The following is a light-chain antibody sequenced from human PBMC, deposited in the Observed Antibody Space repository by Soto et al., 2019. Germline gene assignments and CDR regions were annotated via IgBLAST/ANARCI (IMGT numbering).Light chain of an antibody. V-gene: IGKV3-15*01. J-gene: IGKJ2*01. CDR3: PQYNKWPYP. CDR2: GAS. Sequence: EIVMTQSPATLSVSPGERATLACRASQSVSSNLAWYQQKPGQAPRLLIYGASTRATGTPARFSGSGSGTELTLTISSLQSEDFAVYYCPQYNKWPYPFGQGTKVDI. CDR1: QSVSSN.